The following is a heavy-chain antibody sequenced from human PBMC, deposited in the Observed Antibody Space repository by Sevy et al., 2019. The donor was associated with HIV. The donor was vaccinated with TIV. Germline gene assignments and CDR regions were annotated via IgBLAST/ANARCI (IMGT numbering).Heavy chain of an antibody. CDR1: GDSVSSSSAA. CDR3: ARGDELNSYYYGMDV. Sequence: SQTLSLTCAISGDSVSSSSAAWNWFRQSPSRGLEWLGRTYYRSKWYNNYAGSVKSRVTINPDTSENQFSLHLNCVTPEDTAVYFCARGDELNSYYYGMDVWGQGTTVTVSS. D-gene: IGHD1-1*01. CDR2: TYYRSKWYN. J-gene: IGHJ6*02. V-gene: IGHV6-1*01.